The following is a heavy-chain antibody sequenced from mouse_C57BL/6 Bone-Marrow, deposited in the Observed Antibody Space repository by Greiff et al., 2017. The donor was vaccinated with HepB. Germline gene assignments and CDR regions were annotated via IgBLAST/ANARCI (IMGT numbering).Heavy chain of an antibody. CDR3: ARLGSYGCAY. Sequence: VQLQQPGAELVRPGSSVKLSCKASGYTFTSYWMHWVKQRPIQGLEWIGNIDPSDSETHYNQKFKDKATLTVDKSSSTAYMQLSSLTSEDSAVYYCARLGSYGCAYWGQGTLVTVSA. D-gene: IGHD2-12*01. J-gene: IGHJ3*01. V-gene: IGHV1-52*01. CDR2: IDPSDSET. CDR1: GYTFTSYW.